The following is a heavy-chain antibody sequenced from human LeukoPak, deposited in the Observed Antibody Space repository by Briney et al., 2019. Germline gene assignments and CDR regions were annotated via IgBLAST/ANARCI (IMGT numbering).Heavy chain of an antibody. CDR2: ISWNSGSI. D-gene: IGHD5/OR15-5a*01. V-gene: IGHV3-9*01. CDR1: GFTFDDYA. Sequence: GGSLRLSCAASGFTFDDYAMHWVRQAPGKGLEWVSGISWNSGSIGYADSVKGRFTISRDNAKNSLYLQMNSLRAEDTASYYCAKGVYVGAFDIWGQGTMVTVSA. J-gene: IGHJ3*02. CDR3: AKGVYVGAFDI.